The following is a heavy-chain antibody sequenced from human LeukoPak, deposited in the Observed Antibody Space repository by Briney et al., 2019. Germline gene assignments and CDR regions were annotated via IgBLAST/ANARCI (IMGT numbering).Heavy chain of an antibody. CDR3: ARDDVRPYGSGSSANDY. Sequence: GASVKVSCKVSGYTLTELSMHWVRQAPGKGLEWMGGFDPEDGETIYAQKLQGRVTMTTDTSTSTAYMELRSLRSDDTAVYYCARDDVRPYGSGSSANDYWGQGTLVTVSS. J-gene: IGHJ4*02. V-gene: IGHV1-24*01. CDR1: GYTLTELS. CDR2: FDPEDGET. D-gene: IGHD3-10*01.